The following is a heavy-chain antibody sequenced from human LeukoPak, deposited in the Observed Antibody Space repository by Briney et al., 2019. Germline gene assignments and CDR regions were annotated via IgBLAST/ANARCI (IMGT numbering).Heavy chain of an antibody. Sequence: NASETLSLTCAVYGGSFSGYYWSWIRQPPGKRLEWIGEINHSGSTNYNPSLKSRVTISVDTAKNQFSLKMTSVTAADTAVYYCARDFGETALPNWFDPWGQGTLVIVTS. CDR2: INHSGST. CDR1: GGSFSGYY. J-gene: IGHJ5*02. V-gene: IGHV4-34*01. D-gene: IGHD3-16*01. CDR3: ARDFGETALPNWFDP.